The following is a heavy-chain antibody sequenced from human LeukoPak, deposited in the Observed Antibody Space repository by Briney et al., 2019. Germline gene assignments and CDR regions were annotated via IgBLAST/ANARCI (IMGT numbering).Heavy chain of an antibody. J-gene: IGHJ6*02. CDR2: IIPIFGTA. Sequence: SVNVSCKASGGTFSSYAISWVRQAPGQGLEWMGGIIPIFGTANYAQKFQGRVMITADESTSTAYMELSSLRSEDTAVYYCASPVGYCSSTSCYRGYYYYYGMDVWGQGTTVTVSS. CDR1: GGTFSSYA. D-gene: IGHD2-2*02. CDR3: ASPVGYCSSTSCYRGYYYYYGMDV. V-gene: IGHV1-69*13.